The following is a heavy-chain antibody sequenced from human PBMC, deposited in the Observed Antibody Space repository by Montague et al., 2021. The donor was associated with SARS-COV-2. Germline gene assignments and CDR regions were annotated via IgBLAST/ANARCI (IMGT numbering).Heavy chain of an antibody. V-gene: IGHV4-39*01. Sequence: SETLSLTCTVSGDSVSSCDHYWGRNRQPPGKGLEGVGIDYYSGYNYHNPSVKGRVTISIDEFKNPFSRKFNSLTATDTAIYHCARRRLREYYFDFWGQGTLLTVSS. D-gene: IGHD4-17*01. CDR1: GDSVSSCDHY. CDR3: ARRRLREYYFDF. CDR2: DYYSGYN. J-gene: IGHJ4*02.